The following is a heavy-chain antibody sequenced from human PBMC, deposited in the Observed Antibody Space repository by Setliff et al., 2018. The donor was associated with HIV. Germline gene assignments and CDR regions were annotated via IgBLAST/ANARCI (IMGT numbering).Heavy chain of an antibody. CDR3: ARSMGFKATTRLDF. D-gene: IGHD3-10*01. CDR1: GYSFSSNW. V-gene: IGHV5-51*01. CDR2: IYPGDSDT. Sequence: GESLKISCQSSGYSFSSNWIAWVRQMPGEGLEWMGIIYPGDSDTRYSPSLQGQVSISVDKSINTAYLQWSSLKASDTAVYYCARSMGFKATTRLDFWGPGTLVTVSS. J-gene: IGHJ4*02.